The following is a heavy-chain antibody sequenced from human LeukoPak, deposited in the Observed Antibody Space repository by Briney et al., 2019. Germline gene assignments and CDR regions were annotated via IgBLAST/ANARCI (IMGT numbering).Heavy chain of an antibody. D-gene: IGHD4-17*01. Sequence: ASVKLSCKASGGSVSIYAISGVRQAPGQGLEGRVGIIPIVGTAKYAQKFQGRVTITADESTSTAYLELRRLRSEDTAVYYCARATVTTFNWFDHWGQGTVVTVSS. CDR2: IIPIVGTA. V-gene: IGHV1-69*01. CDR3: ARATVTTFNWFDH. J-gene: IGHJ5*02. CDR1: GGSVSIYA.